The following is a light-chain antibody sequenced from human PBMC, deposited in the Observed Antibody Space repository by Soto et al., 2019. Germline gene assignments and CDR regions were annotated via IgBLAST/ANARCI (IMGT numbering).Light chain of an antibody. CDR3: GSYTRSSTLV. J-gene: IGLJ1*01. Sequence: QSALTQPASVSGSPGQSITISCTGTSSDVGGYNYVSWYQQHPGKAPKLMIYEVSNRPSGASNRSSGSKSGNTASLTISGLQAEDEADYCCGSYTRSSTLVFGTGTKLTVL. CDR1: SSDVGGYNY. CDR2: EVS. V-gene: IGLV2-14*01.